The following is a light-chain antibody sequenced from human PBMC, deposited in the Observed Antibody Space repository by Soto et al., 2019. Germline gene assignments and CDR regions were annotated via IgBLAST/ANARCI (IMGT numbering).Light chain of an antibody. V-gene: IGLV1-51*02. Sequence: QSVLTQPPSVSAAPGQKVTISCSGNSSNIGSNDVSWYQQLPGKAPKLLIYENSQRPSGIPDRLSGSKSGTSATLGITGLQTGDEADYYCGTWDSSLIALFGTGTKVTVL. CDR2: ENS. CDR3: GTWDSSLIAL. J-gene: IGLJ1*01. CDR1: SSNIGSND.